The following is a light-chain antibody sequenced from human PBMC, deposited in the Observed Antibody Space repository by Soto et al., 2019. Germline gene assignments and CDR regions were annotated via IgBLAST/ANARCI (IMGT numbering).Light chain of an antibody. V-gene: IGKV3-15*01. CDR2: EAS. CDR3: QQYSKWPPRYT. J-gene: IGKJ2*01. CDR1: QSVDIN. Sequence: EIVMTQSPVTLSASPGDTFTLSCRASQSVDINLAWYQQKPGRAPRLLISEASTRASDIPSRFSGSGSGTDFTLTISSLQSEDSAMYFCQQYSKWPPRYTFGQGTKVQIK.